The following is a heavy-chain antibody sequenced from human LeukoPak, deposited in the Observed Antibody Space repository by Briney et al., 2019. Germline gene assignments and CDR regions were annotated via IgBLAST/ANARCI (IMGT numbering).Heavy chain of an antibody. CDR2: INQGGSEK. CDR3: AKLAYCGGDCYSESH. D-gene: IGHD2-21*02. Sequence: EPGGSLRLSCAASGFTFSSYWMSWVRQAPGKGLEWVANINQGGSEKYYVDSVKGRFTISRDNAKNTLYLQMNSLRAEDTAVYYCAKLAYCGGDCYSESHWGQGTLVTVSS. CDR1: GFTFSSYW. J-gene: IGHJ1*01. V-gene: IGHV3-7*01.